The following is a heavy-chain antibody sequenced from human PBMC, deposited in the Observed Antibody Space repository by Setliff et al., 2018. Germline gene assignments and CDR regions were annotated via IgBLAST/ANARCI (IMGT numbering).Heavy chain of an antibody. CDR2: IIPLFGTT. CDR1: GGTFSNIG. Sequence: SVKVSCKASGGTFSNIGISWVRQAPGQGLEWMGGIIPLFGTTNYAQEFQGRVTITTDESTNTAYMELSSLRSEDTAMYYCAREKVVVVSATSYHYCMDVWGKGTTVTVSS. D-gene: IGHD2-15*01. V-gene: IGHV1-69*05. CDR3: AREKVVVVSATSYHYCMDV. J-gene: IGHJ6*03.